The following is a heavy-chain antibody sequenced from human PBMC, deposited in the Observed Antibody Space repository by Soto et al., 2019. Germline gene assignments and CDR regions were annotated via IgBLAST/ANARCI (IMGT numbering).Heavy chain of an antibody. D-gene: IGHD1-26*01. V-gene: IGHV4-39*01. CDR2: IYYSGST. J-gene: IGHJ4*02. CDR3: ARHQFAFLGEDVRDFDY. Sequence: SETLSLTCTVSGGSISSSSYYWGWLRQPPGKGLEWIGSIYYSGSTYYNPSLKSRVTISVDTSKNQFSLKLSSVTAADTAVYYCARHQFAFLGEDVRDFDYWGQGTLVTVSS. CDR1: GGSISSSSYY.